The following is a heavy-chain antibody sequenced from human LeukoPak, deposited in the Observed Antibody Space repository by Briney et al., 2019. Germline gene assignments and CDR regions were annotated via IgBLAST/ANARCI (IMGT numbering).Heavy chain of an antibody. J-gene: IGHJ4*02. CDR2: ISGSGVYK. Sequence: GGSLRLSCAASGFTFSSFVMSWVRQAPGKGLEWVSSISGSGVYKYHTDSVKGRFTISRDNSKNTLYVQMNSLRAEDTAVYYCAKVSCTGGTCSSFDYWGQGTLATVSS. V-gene: IGHV3-23*01. CDR3: AKVSCTGGTCSSFDY. D-gene: IGHD2-8*02. CDR1: GFTFSSFV.